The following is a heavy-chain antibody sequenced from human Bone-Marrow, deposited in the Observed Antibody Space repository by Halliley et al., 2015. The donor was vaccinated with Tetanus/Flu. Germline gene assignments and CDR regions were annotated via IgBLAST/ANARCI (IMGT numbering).Heavy chain of an antibody. D-gene: IGHD1-26*01. CDR3: AGGRGHASGGYFAY. CDR2: ISGSGDAT. V-gene: IGHV3-23*01. J-gene: IGHJ4*02. CDR1: GFTFSTFP. Sequence: SLRLSCAGSGFTFSTFPMNWIRQAPGKGLEWVSAISGSGDATDYADSVKGRFTISRDNSKNTVFLQMNSLRAGDTAVYYCAGGRGHASGGYFAYWGRGPLVTVSS.